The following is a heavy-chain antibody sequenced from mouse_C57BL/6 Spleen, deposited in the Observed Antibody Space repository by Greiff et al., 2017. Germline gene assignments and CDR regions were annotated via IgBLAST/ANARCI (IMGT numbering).Heavy chain of an antibody. Sequence: QVQLQQPGAELVKPGASVKLSCKASGYTFTSYWMQWVKQRPGPGLEWIGEIDPSDSYTNYNQKFKGKATLTVDTSSSTAYMQLSSLTSEDSAVYYCARRYFDYWGQGTTLTVSS. CDR1: GYTFTSYW. CDR3: ARRYFDY. V-gene: IGHV1-50*01. CDR2: IDPSDSYT. J-gene: IGHJ2*01.